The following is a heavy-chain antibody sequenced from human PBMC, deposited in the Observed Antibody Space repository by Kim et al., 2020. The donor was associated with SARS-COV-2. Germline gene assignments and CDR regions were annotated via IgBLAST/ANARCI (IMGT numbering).Heavy chain of an antibody. D-gene: IGHD3-10*01. CDR1: GFTFSSYA. CDR3: ARDPSTMVRGRLPGGMDV. CDR2: ISYDGSNK. J-gene: IGHJ6*02. Sequence: GGSLRLSCAASGFTFSSYAMHWFRQAPGKGLEWVAVISYDGSNKYYADSVKGRFTISRDNSKNTLYLQMNSLRAEDTAVYYCARDPSTMVRGRLPGGMDVWGQGTTVTVSS. V-gene: IGHV3-30*04.